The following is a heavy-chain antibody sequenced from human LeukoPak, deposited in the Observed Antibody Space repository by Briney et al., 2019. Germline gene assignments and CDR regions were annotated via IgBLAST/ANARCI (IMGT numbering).Heavy chain of an antibody. J-gene: IGHJ5*02. CDR1: ALTFSSYW. CDR3: ARVIGSGWARGRYNWFDP. CDR2: IKQDGSEK. D-gene: IGHD6-19*01. Sequence: PGGSLRLSCAASALTFSSYWMSWVRQAPGKGLEWVANIKQDGSEKYYVDSVKGRFTISRDNAKNSLYLQMSSLRAEDTAVYYCARVIGSGWARGRYNWFDPWGQGTLVTVSS. V-gene: IGHV3-7*01.